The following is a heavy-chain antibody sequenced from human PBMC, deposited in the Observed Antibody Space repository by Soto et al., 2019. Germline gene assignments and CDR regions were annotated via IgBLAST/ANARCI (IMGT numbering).Heavy chain of an antibody. CDR2: ISDAAGSA. J-gene: IGHJ3*01. V-gene: IGHV3-23*01. D-gene: IGHD4-17*01. Sequence: GGSLRLSCVGSGFTFSSYAMSWVRQVPGKGLEWVSSISDAAGSAYYVDSVKGRFTISRDNSKKTLYLQMNSLRAEDSAVYYCARPYGGKIGDAPDLWGPGTMVTVSS. CDR3: ARPYGGKIGDAPDL. CDR1: GFTFSSYA.